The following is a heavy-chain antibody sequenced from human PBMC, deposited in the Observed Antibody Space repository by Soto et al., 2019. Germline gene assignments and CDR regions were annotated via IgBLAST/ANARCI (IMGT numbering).Heavy chain of an antibody. CDR3: ARVLAAAHRGMDG. D-gene: IGHD6-13*01. J-gene: IGHJ6*02. V-gene: IGHV1-18*01. CDR1: GYTFTSYG. Sequence: QVQLVQSGAEVKKPGASVKVSCKASGYTFTSYGISWVRQAPGQGLEWMGWISAYNGNTNYGQKLHGRVTMTTDASRSKAYMELMILRSDDTAVYYCARVLAAAHRGMDGWGQGTTVTVSS. CDR2: ISAYNGNT.